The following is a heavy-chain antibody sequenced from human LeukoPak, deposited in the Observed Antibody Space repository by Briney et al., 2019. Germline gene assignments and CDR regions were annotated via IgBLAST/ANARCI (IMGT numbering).Heavy chain of an antibody. V-gene: IGHV5-51*01. J-gene: IGHJ4*02. Sequence: GESLKISCKASGYSFTSYWISWLRQMPGKGLEWMGIIYPGDSDTRYRPSFQGQVTISVDKSITTAYLQWSSLKASDSAIYFCATQPGLGYWGQGTLVTVSS. CDR2: IYPGDSDT. CDR3: ATQPGLGY. D-gene: IGHD1-26*01. CDR1: GYSFTSYW.